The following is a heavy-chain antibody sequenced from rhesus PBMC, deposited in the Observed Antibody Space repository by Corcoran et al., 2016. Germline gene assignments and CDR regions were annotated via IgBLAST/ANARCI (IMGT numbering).Heavy chain of an antibody. CDR1: GYSISSGYY. J-gene: IGHJ4*01. V-gene: IGHV4-99*01. D-gene: IGHD4-23*01. CDR3: ARIYSNYGFDY. Sequence: QVQLQESGPGLVKPSETLSLTCAVSGYSISSGYYCGWILQPPGKGLEYIGYISGSSGSTYYNPSLKSRVTISKDTSKNQFSLKLSSVTAADTAVYYCARIYSNYGFDYWGQGVLVTVSS. CDR2: ISGSSGST.